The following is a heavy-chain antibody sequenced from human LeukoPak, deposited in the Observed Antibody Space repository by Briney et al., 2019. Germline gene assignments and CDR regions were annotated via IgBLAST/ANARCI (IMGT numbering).Heavy chain of an antibody. D-gene: IGHD5-18*01. CDR1: GFTSSSNA. CDR3: ARVLYFRENSYAGPFDQ. J-gene: IGHJ4*02. Sequence: HPGGSLRLSCAASGFTSSSNAMHWVRQAPGKGLEWVAVISYDGSNKYYADYVKGRFTISRDNSKNTLYLEMNSLRAEDTAVYYCARVLYFRENSYAGPFDQWGQGTLVTVSS. V-gene: IGHV3-30-3*01. CDR2: ISYDGSNK.